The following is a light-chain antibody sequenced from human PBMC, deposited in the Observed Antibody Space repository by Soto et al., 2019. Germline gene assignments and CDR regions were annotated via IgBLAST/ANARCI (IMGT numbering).Light chain of an antibody. CDR2: GAY. Sequence: EVVLTQSPGTLSLSPGERATLSCRASQSGFSTYLAWFQQKPGQVPRLLIYGAYTRATGVADRFSGSGSGTDFTLTISRLEPEDFAVYYCHQYGNSPWTLGQGTKVEI. V-gene: IGKV3-20*01. J-gene: IGKJ1*01. CDR3: HQYGNSPWT. CDR1: QSGFSTY.